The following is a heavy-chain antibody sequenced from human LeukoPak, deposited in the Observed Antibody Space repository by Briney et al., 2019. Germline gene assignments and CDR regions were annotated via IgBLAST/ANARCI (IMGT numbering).Heavy chain of an antibody. CDR2: ISWNSGSI. CDR3: AKGRWGLTINNFDI. V-gene: IGHV3-9*01. CDR1: GFTFDDYA. J-gene: IGHJ3*02. D-gene: IGHD3-9*01. Sequence: PGGSLRLSCAASGFTFDDYAMHWVRQAPGKGLEWVSGISWNSGSIGYADSVKGRFTISRDSSKNTLYLQMNSLRGEDTAVYYCAKGRWGLTINNFDIWGQGTMVTVSS.